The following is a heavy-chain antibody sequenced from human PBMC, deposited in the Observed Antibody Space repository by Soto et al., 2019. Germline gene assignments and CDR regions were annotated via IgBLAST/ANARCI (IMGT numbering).Heavy chain of an antibody. Sequence: GGSLRLSCAASGFTFSSYAMSWVRQAPGKGLDWVSAISGSGGSTYYADSVKGRFTISRDNSKNTLYLQMNSLRAEDTAVYYCAKLDCSGGSCYEDVWGKGTTVTVSS. J-gene: IGHJ6*04. CDR3: AKLDCSGGSCYEDV. V-gene: IGHV3-23*01. D-gene: IGHD2-15*01. CDR1: GFTFSSYA. CDR2: ISGSGGST.